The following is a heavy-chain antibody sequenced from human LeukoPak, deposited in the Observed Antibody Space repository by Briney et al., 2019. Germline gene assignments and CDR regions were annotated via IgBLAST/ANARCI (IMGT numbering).Heavy chain of an antibody. Sequence: ASVKVSCKASGYTFSSYDINWVRQATGQGLEWMGWMNPNSGNTGYAQKFQDRVTITRNTSISTAYMELSSLRSEDTAVYYCTRGAPGAYCSGGSCPYFDYWGQGTLVTVSS. CDR3: TRGAPGAYCSGGSCPYFDY. J-gene: IGHJ4*02. D-gene: IGHD2-15*01. CDR2: MNPNSGNT. V-gene: IGHV1-8*03. CDR1: GYTFSSYD.